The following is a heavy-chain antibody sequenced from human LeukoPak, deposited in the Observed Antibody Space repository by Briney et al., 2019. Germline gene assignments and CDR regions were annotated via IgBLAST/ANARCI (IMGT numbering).Heavy chain of an antibody. CDR3: ARDGTGYSSSSRWFDP. CDR2: IYHSGST. Sequence: SETLSLTCAVYGGSFSGYYWSWIRQPPGKGLEWIGEIYHSGSTNYNLSLKSRVTISVDKSKNQFSLKLSSVTAADTAVYYCARDGTGYSSSSRWFDPWGQGTLVTVSS. D-gene: IGHD6-6*01. J-gene: IGHJ5*02. CDR1: GGSFSGYY. V-gene: IGHV4-34*01.